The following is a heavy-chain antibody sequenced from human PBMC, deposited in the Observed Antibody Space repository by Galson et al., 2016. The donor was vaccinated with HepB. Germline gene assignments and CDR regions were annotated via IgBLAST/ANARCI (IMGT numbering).Heavy chain of an antibody. V-gene: IGHV3-48*03. Sequence: SLRLSCAASGFSLGNHEMNWVRQAPGKGLEWVSYIDNSGRAKSYADSVRGRFTTSRDNAKNSLYLHMDSLRVEDSGIYYCARDPDTDMIVNAFDVWGQGTMVTVSS. CDR1: GFSLGNHE. CDR3: ARDPDTDMIVNAFDV. J-gene: IGHJ3*01. D-gene: IGHD2/OR15-2a*01. CDR2: IDNSGRAK.